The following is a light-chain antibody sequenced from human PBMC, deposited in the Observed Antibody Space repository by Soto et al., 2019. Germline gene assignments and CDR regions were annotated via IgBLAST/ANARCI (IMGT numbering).Light chain of an antibody. V-gene: IGKV1-5*01. CDR2: DVS. CDR1: QSISTW. Sequence: DIQITQSPSTLSASIGDRVTITCRASQSISTWLAWCQQKPGKAPKFLIYDVSNLESGVPSRFSGSGSGTEFTLTISSLQPDDFATYYCQQYSSYPTFGQGTKVDIK. J-gene: IGKJ1*01. CDR3: QQYSSYPT.